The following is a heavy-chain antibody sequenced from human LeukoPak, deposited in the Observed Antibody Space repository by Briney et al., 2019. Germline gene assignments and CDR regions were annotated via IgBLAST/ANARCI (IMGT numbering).Heavy chain of an antibody. CDR2: IYYSGST. Sequence: SETLSLTCTVFGGSISSGGYYWSWIRQHPGKGLEWIGYIYYSGSTYYNPSLKSQVTISVDTSKNQFSLKLSSVTAADTAVYYCAREGPPSVLGHIVVVTQPLSAFDIWGQGTMVTVSS. V-gene: IGHV4-31*01. D-gene: IGHD2-21*02. J-gene: IGHJ3*02. CDR3: AREGPPSVLGHIVVVTQPLSAFDI. CDR1: GGSISSGGYY.